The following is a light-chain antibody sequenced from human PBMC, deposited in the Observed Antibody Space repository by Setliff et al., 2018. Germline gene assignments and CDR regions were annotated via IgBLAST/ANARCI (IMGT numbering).Light chain of an antibody. Sequence: QSVLTQPPSASGTPGQRVTISCSGSSSNIGSKTVNWYQQLPGTAPKLLMFQNSQRPSGVPDRFSGSKSGTSASLAISGLQSEDEADYYCSSYAGSNNYVFGTGTKVTVL. CDR2: QNS. CDR3: SSYAGSNNYV. V-gene: IGLV1-44*01. J-gene: IGLJ1*01. CDR1: SSNIGSKT.